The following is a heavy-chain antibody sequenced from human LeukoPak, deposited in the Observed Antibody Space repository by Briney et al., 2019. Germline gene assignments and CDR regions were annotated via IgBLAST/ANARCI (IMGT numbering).Heavy chain of an antibody. J-gene: IGHJ3*02. CDR1: GGSFSGYY. D-gene: IGHD6-13*01. CDR2: INHSGST. Sequence: PSETLSLTCAVYGGSFSGYYWSWIRQPPGKGLEWIGEINHSGSTNYNPSLKSRVTISVDTSKNQFSLKLSSVTAADTAVYYCARRKQQLVRNGAFDIWGQGTMVTVSS. V-gene: IGHV4-34*01. CDR3: ARRKQQLVRNGAFDI.